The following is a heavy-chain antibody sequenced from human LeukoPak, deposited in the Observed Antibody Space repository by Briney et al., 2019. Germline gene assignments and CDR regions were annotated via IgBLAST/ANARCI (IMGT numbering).Heavy chain of an antibody. Sequence: PSETLSLTCTVSGGSISSYYWSWIRQPPGKGLEWIGYIYYSGSTNYNPSLKSRVTISVDTSKNQFSLKLSSVTAADTAVYYCARDTNAYYDFWSGYLGAFDIWGQGTMVTVYS. CDR3: ARDTNAYYDFWSGYLGAFDI. V-gene: IGHV4-59*01. D-gene: IGHD3-3*01. CDR1: GGSISSYY. CDR2: IYYSGST. J-gene: IGHJ3*02.